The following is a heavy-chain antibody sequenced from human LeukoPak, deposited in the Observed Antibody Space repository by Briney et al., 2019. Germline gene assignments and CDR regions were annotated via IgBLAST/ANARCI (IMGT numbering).Heavy chain of an antibody. V-gene: IGHV4-4*07. D-gene: IGHD3-22*01. J-gene: IGHJ4*02. Sequence: SETLSLTCTVSGGSISSYYWSWIRQPAGKGLEWIRRIYTSGSTHYNPSLKSRVTISLDKSKNQFSLKLSSVTAADTAVYFCAREQYNDSSGRILWGQGTLVTVSS. CDR2: IYTSGST. CDR3: AREQYNDSSGRIL. CDR1: GGSISSYY.